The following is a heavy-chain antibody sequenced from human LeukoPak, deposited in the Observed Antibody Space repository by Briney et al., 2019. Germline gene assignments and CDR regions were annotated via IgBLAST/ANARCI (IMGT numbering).Heavy chain of an antibody. V-gene: IGHV3-30-3*01. CDR3: ARDDPGSIDY. CDR2: LSFDARDI. Sequence: GRSLRLSCAASGFTFSTYAMHWVRQAPGKGLEWVAVLSFDARDIHYADSVRGRFTISRDNSKNTLYLQMNSLRTEDAAIYYCARDDPGSIDYWGQGTLVTVSS. CDR1: GFTFSTYA. D-gene: IGHD3-10*01. J-gene: IGHJ4*02.